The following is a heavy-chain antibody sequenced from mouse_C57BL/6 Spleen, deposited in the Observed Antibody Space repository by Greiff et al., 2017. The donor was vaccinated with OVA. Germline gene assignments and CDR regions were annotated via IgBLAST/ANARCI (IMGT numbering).Heavy chain of an antibody. CDR2: IYPGDGDT. J-gene: IGHJ2*01. CDR3: AREGGNWDY. CDR1: GYAFSSSW. D-gene: IGHD2-1*01. Sequence: VQLQQSGPELVKPGASVKISCKASGYAFSSSWMNWVKQRPGKGLEWIGRIYPGDGDTNYNGKFKGKATLTADKSSSTAYMQLSSLTSEDSAVYFCAREGGNWDYWGQGTTLTVSS. V-gene: IGHV1-82*01.